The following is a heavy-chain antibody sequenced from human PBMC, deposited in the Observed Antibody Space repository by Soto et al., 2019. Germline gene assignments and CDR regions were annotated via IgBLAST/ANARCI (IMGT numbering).Heavy chain of an antibody. CDR2: IIPIFGTA. V-gene: IGHV1-69*06. Sequence: SVKVSCKASGGTFSSYAISWVRQAPGQGLEWMGGIIPIFGTANYAQKFQGRVTITADKSTSTAYMELSSLRSEDTAVYYCASSAPDDYGGNSASPSGMDVWGQGTTVTVYS. D-gene: IGHD4-17*01. CDR1: GGTFSSYA. J-gene: IGHJ6*02. CDR3: ASSAPDDYGGNSASPSGMDV.